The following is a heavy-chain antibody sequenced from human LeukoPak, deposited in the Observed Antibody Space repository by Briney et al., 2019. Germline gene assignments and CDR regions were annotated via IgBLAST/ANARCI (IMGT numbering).Heavy chain of an antibody. J-gene: IGHJ6*03. D-gene: IGHD3-10*01. V-gene: IGHV4-34*01. CDR1: VGSFSGYY. Sequence: SETLSLTCAVYVGSFSGYYWCWIRHPPGKGLEWIGEINRSGSTNYNPSFKSRVTIPVDTSQRQFSLKLGSVTAADTAVYYCARAPYYGSGSYAYYYYYMDVWGKGTTVTVSS. CDR2: INRSGST. CDR3: ARAPYYGSGSYAYYYYYMDV.